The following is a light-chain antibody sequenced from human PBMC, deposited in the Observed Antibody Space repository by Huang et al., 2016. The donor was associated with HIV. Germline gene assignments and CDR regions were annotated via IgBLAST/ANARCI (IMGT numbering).Light chain of an antibody. CDR1: QSLLHSNGDNY. CDR2: LTS. CDR3: MQTLKTPPYT. V-gene: IGKV2-28*01. Sequence: DVVMTQSPLSLPVNPGEPASISCRFSQSLLHSNGDNYLNWYMQKPGQSPQLLIYLTSNRASGVPDRFNGSGSDTDCTLKINRVEAADVGVYYCMQTLKTPPYTFGQGTKLEIK. J-gene: IGKJ2*01.